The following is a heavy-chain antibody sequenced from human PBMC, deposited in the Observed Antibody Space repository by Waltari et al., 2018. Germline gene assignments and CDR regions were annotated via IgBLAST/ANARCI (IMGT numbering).Heavy chain of an antibody. CDR3: ARGGGYCSGGSCSHDY. V-gene: IGHV4-61*09. CDR1: GGSISSGSYY. D-gene: IGHD2-15*01. Sequence: QVQLQESGPGLVKPSQTLSLTCTVAGGSISSGSYYWSWIRTPAGKGLEWIGYIYTSGSTNYNPSLKSRVTISVDTSKNQFSLKLSSVTAADTAVYYCARGGGYCSGGSCSHDYWGQGTLVTVSS. J-gene: IGHJ4*02. CDR2: IYTSGST.